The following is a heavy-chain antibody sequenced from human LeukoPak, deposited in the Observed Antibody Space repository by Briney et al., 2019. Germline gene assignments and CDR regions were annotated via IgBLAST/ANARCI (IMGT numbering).Heavy chain of an antibody. CDR1: GYTFTNYD. Sequence: GASVKVSCKASGYTFTNYDINWVRQATGQGLEWMGWMNPSSGNSGKAQKFQGRLTMTRDTSMTTAYVELTSLRSDDTAVYYCARGRDYYYGIDVWGQGTTVTVSS. CDR3: ARGRDYYYGIDV. J-gene: IGHJ6*02. CDR2: MNPSSGNS. V-gene: IGHV1-8*01.